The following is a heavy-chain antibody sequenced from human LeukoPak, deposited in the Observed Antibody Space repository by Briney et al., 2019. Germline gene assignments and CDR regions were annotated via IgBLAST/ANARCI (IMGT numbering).Heavy chain of an antibody. Sequence: GGSLRLSCAASGFTISSYSMNWVRQAPGKGLEWVSSISSSSSYIYYADSVKGRFTISRDNAKNSLYLQMNSLRAEDTAVYYCAIFEYSSSSGAFDIWGQGTMVTVSS. V-gene: IGHV3-21*01. CDR1: GFTISSYS. D-gene: IGHD6-6*01. CDR3: AIFEYSSSSGAFDI. CDR2: ISSSSSYI. J-gene: IGHJ3*02.